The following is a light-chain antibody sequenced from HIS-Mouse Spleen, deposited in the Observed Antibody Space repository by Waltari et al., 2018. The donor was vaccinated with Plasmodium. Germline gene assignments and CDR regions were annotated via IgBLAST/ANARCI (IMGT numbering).Light chain of an antibody. CDR2: KAS. J-gene: IGKJ1*01. Sequence: DIQMTQSPSTLSASVGDRVTITCRASQSISSRLAWYQQKPGKAPKLLIDKASSLESAVPSRFSGSGSVTEFTLTISSLQPDDFATYYCQQYNSYSWTFGQGTKVEIK. CDR3: QQYNSYSWT. CDR1: QSISSR. V-gene: IGKV1-5*03.